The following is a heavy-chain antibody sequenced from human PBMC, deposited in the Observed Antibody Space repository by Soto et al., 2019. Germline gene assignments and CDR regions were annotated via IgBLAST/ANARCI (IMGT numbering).Heavy chain of an antibody. V-gene: IGHV3-74*01. CDR2: INNDGSSA. Sequence: EVQLVESGGGLVQPGGSLRLSCAASGFRFIAYWIHWVRQAPGKGLVWVSHINNDGSSATYADSVKGRFTISRDNAKNTVYLQMNSLRADDTAVYYCARDSARTFDYWGQGTLVTVSS. D-gene: IGHD3-10*01. CDR3: ARDSARTFDY. J-gene: IGHJ4*02. CDR1: GFRFIAYW.